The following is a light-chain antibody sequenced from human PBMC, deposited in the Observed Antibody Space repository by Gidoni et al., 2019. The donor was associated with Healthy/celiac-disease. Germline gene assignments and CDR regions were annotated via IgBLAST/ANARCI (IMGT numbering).Light chain of an antibody. J-gene: IGKJ1*01. CDR1: QSVSSN. CDR2: GAS. V-gene: IGKV3-15*01. CDR3: QQYNNWLKWT. Sequence: IVMTQSPATLSVSPGDRATLSCRASQSVSSNLAWYQQKPGQGTRLLIYGASTRATGIPARLSGSGSGKEVTLTISSLQSEDFAVYYCQQYNNWLKWTFGQXTKVEIK.